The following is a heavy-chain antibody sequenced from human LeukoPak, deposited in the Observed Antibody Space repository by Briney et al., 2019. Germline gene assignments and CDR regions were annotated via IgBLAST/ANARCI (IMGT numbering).Heavy chain of an antibody. CDR2: IYIIGST. D-gene: IGHD2-15*01. V-gene: IGHV4-4*07. CDR3: AREVVDATPSRDYYYYMDI. J-gene: IGHJ6*03. CDR1: GGSISSYY. Sequence: SETLSLTCTVSGGSISSYYWSWIRQSAGKGLEWIGRIYIIGSTNYNPSLKSRVTMSVDTSKNQFSLKLTSVTAADTAVYYCAREVVDATPSRDYYYYMDIWGKGTTVTVSS.